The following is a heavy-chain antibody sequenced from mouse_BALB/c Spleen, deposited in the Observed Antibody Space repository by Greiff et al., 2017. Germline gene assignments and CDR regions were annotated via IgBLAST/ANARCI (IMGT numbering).Heavy chain of an antibody. J-gene: IGHJ1*01. CDR3: ARHYYGSSYVGYWYFDV. Sequence: EVMLVESGGGLVKPGGSLKLSCAASGFAFSSYDMSWVRQTPEKRLEWVAYISSGGGSTYYPDTVKGRFTISRDNAKNTLYLQMSSLKSEDTAMYYCARHYYGSSYVGYWYFDVWGAGTTVTVSS. D-gene: IGHD1-1*01. CDR1: GFAFSSYD. V-gene: IGHV5-12-1*01. CDR2: ISSGGGST.